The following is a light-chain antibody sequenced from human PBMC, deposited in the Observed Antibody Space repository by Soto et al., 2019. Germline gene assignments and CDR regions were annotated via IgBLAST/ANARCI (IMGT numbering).Light chain of an antibody. J-gene: IGKJ1*01. CDR3: QQTHSAPRT. Sequence: DIQMTQSPSTLSASVGDRVTITCRASQSVSNWLAWYQQKRGKAPELLIYDASSLKSGVPSRFSGSGSGTEFTLTISSLQPDDFAIYYCQQTHSAPRTFGQGTRLDIK. V-gene: IGKV1-5*01. CDR1: QSVSNW. CDR2: DAS.